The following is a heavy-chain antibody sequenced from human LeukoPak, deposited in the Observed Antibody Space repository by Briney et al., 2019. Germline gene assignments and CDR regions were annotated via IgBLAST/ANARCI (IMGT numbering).Heavy chain of an antibody. Sequence: KPSETLSLTCTVSGGSISSYYWSWIRQPAGKGLEWIGRIYTSGSTNYNPSLKSRVTMSVDTSKNQFSLKLSSVTAADTAVYYCVTEYYDFWSGYPNWFDPWGQGTLVTVTS. J-gene: IGHJ5*02. CDR2: IYTSGST. CDR1: GGSISSYY. CDR3: VTEYYDFWSGYPNWFDP. V-gene: IGHV4-4*07. D-gene: IGHD3-3*01.